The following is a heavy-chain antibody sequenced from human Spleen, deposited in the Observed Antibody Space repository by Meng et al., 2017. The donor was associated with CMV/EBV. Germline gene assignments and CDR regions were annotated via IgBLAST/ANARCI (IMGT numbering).Heavy chain of an antibody. CDR1: GFTFSSFA. Sequence: GGSLRLSCAASGFTFSSFAMTWVRQAPGKGLEWVSAINYNGVSTYYADSVKGRFTISRDNSRNTVSLQMNSLRAEDTAVYYCAKILAATPVSYFDSWGQGTLVTVSS. CDR3: AKILAATPVSYFDS. J-gene: IGHJ4*02. CDR2: INYNGVST. V-gene: IGHV3-23*01. D-gene: IGHD6-6*01.